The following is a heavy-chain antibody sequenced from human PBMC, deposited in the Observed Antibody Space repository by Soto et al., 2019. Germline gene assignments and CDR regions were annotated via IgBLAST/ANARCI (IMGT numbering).Heavy chain of an antibody. V-gene: IGHV4-4*02. CDR2: IYHSGVT. D-gene: IGHD2-2*01. CDR1: GGSISSSNW. J-gene: IGHJ4*02. Sequence: SETLSLTCAVSGGSISSSNWWTWVRQPPGKGLEWIGEIYHSGVTNYNPSLKSRVTMSLDMSKNQFSLKLTSVTAADTAVYYCTRDRGASSFTGFDYWGQGALVT. CDR3: TRDRGASSFTGFDY.